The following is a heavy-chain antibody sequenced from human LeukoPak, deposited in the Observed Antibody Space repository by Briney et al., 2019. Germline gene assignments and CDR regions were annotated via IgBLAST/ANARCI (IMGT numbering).Heavy chain of an antibody. J-gene: IGHJ4*02. D-gene: IGHD2-8*01. V-gene: IGHV4-34*01. CDR3: ARLGGYCTNGVCYSYFDY. Sequence: SETLSLTCAVYGGSFSGYYWSWIRQPPGKGLEWIGEINHSGSTNYNPSLKSRVTISVDTSKNQFSLKLSSVTAADTAVYYCARLGGYCTNGVCYSYFDYWGQGTLVTVSS. CDR1: GGSFSGYY. CDR2: INHSGST.